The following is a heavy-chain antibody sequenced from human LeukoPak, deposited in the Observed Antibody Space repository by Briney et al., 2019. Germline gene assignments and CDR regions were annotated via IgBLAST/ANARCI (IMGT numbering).Heavy chain of an antibody. CDR3: ARVYRIAASIRWFDP. CDR2: INHSGST. CDR1: GGSFSGYY. D-gene: IGHD6-6*01. J-gene: IGHJ5*02. V-gene: IGHV4-34*01. Sequence: SETLSLTCAVYGGSFSGYYWSWIRQPPGKGLGWIGEINHSGSTNYNPSLKSRVTISVDTSKNQFSLKLSSVTAADTAVYYCARVYRIAASIRWFDPWGQGTLVTVSS.